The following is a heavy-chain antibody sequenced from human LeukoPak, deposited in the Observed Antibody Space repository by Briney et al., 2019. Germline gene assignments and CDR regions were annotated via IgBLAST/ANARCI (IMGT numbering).Heavy chain of an antibody. J-gene: IGHJ5*02. CDR1: GGSISSYY. D-gene: IGHD3-10*01. V-gene: IGHV4-59*01. CDR2: IYYSGST. Sequence: AETLSLTCTVSGGSISSYYWSWIRQPPGKGLEWIGYIYYSGSTNYKPSLKSRVTISVDTSKNQFSLKLSSVTAADTAVYYCARGGYYGSGNDFRFDPWGQGTLVTVSS. CDR3: ARGGYYGSGNDFRFDP.